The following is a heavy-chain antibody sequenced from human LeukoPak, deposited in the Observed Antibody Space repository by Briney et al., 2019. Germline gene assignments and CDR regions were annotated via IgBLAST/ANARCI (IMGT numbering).Heavy chain of an antibody. J-gene: IGHJ5*02. Sequence: SETLSLTCTVSGDSISSSNYYWGWIRQPPGKGLEWIGSVSNGGNIYYNPSLKSRVTISVDTSKNLFSLKLNSVTAADTAVYYCARRPPASGADWFDPWGQGTLVTVSS. CDR1: GDSISSSNYY. V-gene: IGHV4-39*01. CDR2: VSNGGNI. CDR3: ARRPPASGADWFDP. D-gene: IGHD1-26*01.